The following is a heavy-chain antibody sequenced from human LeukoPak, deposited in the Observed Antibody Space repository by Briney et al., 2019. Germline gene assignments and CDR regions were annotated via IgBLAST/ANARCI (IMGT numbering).Heavy chain of an antibody. Sequence: SETLSLTCTVSGGSISSSSYYWGWIRQPPGKGLEWIGSIYYSGSTYYNPSLKSRVTISVDTSKNQFSLKLSSVTAADTAVYYCARGSIAAALLTRYYMDVWGKGTTVTVSS. CDR1: GGSISSSSYY. D-gene: IGHD6-13*01. CDR2: IYYSGST. CDR3: ARGSIAAALLTRYYMDV. V-gene: IGHV4-39*07. J-gene: IGHJ6*03.